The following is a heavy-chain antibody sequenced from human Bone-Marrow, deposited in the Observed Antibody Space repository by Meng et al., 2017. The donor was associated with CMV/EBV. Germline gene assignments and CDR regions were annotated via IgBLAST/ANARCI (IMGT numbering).Heavy chain of an antibody. V-gene: IGHV3-30*03. D-gene: IGHD6-13*01. CDR3: ARDVAAAPGGYYYYGMDV. CDR2: ISYDGSNK. Sequence: GGSLRLSCAASGFTFSSYSMNWVRQAPGKGLEWVAVISYDGSNKYYADSVKGRFTISRDNSKNTLYLQMNSLRAEDTAVYYCARDVAAAPGGYYYYGMDVWGQGPTVTVSS. CDR1: GFTFSSYS. J-gene: IGHJ6*02.